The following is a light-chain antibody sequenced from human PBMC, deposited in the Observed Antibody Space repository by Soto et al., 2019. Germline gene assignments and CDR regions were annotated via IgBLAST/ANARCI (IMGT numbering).Light chain of an antibody. J-gene: IGKJ4*01. Sequence: EIVLPQSPGTLSLSPGERATLSCRASQSVSSTYLDWYKQKPGQAPRLVIYGASSRVTGIPDRFSGSGSGTVFTLTISRLEAEDVAVYYYLGYGRLVLSFGGGNKVEIK. CDR2: GAS. CDR1: QSVSSTY. V-gene: IGKV3-20*01. CDR3: LGYGRLVLS.